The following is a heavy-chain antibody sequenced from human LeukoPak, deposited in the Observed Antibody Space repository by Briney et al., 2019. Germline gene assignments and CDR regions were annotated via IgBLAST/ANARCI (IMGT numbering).Heavy chain of an antibody. J-gene: IGHJ4*02. CDR2: IWYDGSNK. CDR1: VFTFSSYG. V-gene: IGHV3-33*01. CDR3: ARGQRALGYSYGFDY. D-gene: IGHD5-18*01. Sequence: GRSLRLSCAACVFTFSSYGMHWVRQAPGKGLEWVADIWYDGSNKLYADSVKGRFTISRDIPKNTLYLQMNSLRAEVTAVYCCARGQRALGYSYGFDYWGQGTLVTVSS.